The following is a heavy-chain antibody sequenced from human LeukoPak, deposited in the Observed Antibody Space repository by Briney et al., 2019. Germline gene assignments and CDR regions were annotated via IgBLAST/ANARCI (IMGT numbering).Heavy chain of an antibody. CDR1: GFTFSSYS. D-gene: IGHD6-19*01. CDR3: AKVNTPPVAGNTPYYYYYGMDV. CDR2: ISSSSSYI. Sequence: GGSLRLSCAASGFTFSSYSMNWVRQAPGKGLEWVSSISSSSSYIYYADSVKGRFTISRDNSKNTLYLQMNSLRAEDTAVYYCAKVNTPPVAGNTPYYYYYGMDVWGQGTTVTVSS. V-gene: IGHV3-21*04. J-gene: IGHJ6*02.